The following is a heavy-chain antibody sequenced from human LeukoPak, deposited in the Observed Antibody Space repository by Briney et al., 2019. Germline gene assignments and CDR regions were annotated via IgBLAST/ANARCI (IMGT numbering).Heavy chain of an antibody. CDR1: GFTFSGYA. V-gene: IGHV3-64D*06. Sequence: GGSLRLSCSASGFTFSGYAMHWGRQAPGKGLEYVSAISSNGGSTYYADSVKGRFTIPRDNSKNTLYLQMSSLRAEDTAVYYCVEDGGYSGYETYGYWGQGTLVTVSS. D-gene: IGHD5-12*01. J-gene: IGHJ4*02. CDR3: VEDGGYSGYETYGY. CDR2: ISSNGGST.